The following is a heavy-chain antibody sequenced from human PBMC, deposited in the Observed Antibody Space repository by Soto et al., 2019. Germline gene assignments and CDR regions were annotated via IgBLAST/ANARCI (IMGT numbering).Heavy chain of an antibody. CDR1: GGSISSYY. V-gene: IGHV4-59*08. Sequence: SETLSLTCTFSGGSISSYYWSWIRQPPGKGLEWIGYIYYSGSTNYNPSLKSRVTISVDTSKNQFSLKLSSVTAADTAVYYCARQARYSSGWTSFDYWGQGTLVTVSS. CDR3: ARQARYSSGWTSFDY. D-gene: IGHD6-19*01. CDR2: IYYSGST. J-gene: IGHJ4*02.